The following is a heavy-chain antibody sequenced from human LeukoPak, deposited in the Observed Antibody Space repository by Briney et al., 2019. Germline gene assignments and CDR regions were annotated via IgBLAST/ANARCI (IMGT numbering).Heavy chain of an antibody. J-gene: IGHJ6*02. V-gene: IGHV3-21*01. CDR3: ARGREEGSYSFGLDV. D-gene: IGHD3-10*01. CDR2: ISSRTTYI. CDR1: GFDFSHYA. Sequence: PGGSLRLSCAASGFDFSHYATNWVRQAPGKGLEWVSSISSRTTYIYYAGSVKGRFTVSRDNAKNSVYLQMDSLRADDTALYYCARGREEGSYSFGLDVWGLGTAVTVSS.